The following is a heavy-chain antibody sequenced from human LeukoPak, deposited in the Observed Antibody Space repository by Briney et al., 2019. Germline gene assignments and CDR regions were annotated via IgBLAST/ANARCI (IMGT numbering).Heavy chain of an antibody. CDR3: ARADWDTAMIDY. CDR2: INSDGRST. V-gene: IGHV3-74*01. J-gene: IGHJ4*02. Sequence: GGSLRLSCAASGFTFSNYWMHWVRQAPGKGLVWVSRINSDGRSTNYADSVKGRFTISRDNAKNSLYLQMNSLRAEDTAVYYCARADWDTAMIDYWGQGTLVTVSS. CDR1: GFTFSNYW. D-gene: IGHD5-18*01.